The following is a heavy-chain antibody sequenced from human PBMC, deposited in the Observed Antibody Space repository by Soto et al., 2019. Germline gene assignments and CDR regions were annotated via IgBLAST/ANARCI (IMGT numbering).Heavy chain of an antibody. J-gene: IGHJ5*02. CDR2: ISGSGGST. CDR3: AKAIRDFWSGYSPLSNWFDP. V-gene: IGHV3-23*01. Sequence: GGSLRLSCAASGFTFSSYAMSWVRQAPGKGLEWVSAISGSGGSTYYADSVKGRFTISRDNSKNTLYLQMNSLRAEDTAVYYCAKAIRDFWSGYSPLSNWFDPWGQGTLVTVSS. D-gene: IGHD3-3*01. CDR1: GFTFSSYA.